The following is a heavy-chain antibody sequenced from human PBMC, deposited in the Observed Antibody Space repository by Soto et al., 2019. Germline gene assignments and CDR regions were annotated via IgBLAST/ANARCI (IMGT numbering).Heavy chain of an antibody. J-gene: IGHJ4*02. CDR2: ISGYNGNT. Sequence: QVQLVQSGAEVKKPGASVKVSCKASGYTFTSYAISWVRQAPGQGLEWMGWISGYNGNTNFAQKFQGRVTMTTDTGTSTVAMELRSLRSDDTAVYYCARDRKTGGFDYWGQGTLVTVSS. CDR1: GYTFTSYA. V-gene: IGHV1-18*01. CDR3: ARDRKTGGFDY. D-gene: IGHD2-15*01.